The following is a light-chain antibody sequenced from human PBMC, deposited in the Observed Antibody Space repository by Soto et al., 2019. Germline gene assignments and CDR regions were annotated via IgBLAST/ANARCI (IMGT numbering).Light chain of an antibody. Sequence: ETTLTQSPDTLSLSPGEGATLSCRASQIIGSAYLAWYQQKPGQAPRLLIFGASTRATGTPHRFSGSGSGTDFTLTISALESEDVGVYYCQHYGRSPSFGRGTMVEIK. CDR3: QHYGRSPS. CDR1: QIIGSAY. V-gene: IGKV3-20*01. J-gene: IGKJ1*01. CDR2: GAS.